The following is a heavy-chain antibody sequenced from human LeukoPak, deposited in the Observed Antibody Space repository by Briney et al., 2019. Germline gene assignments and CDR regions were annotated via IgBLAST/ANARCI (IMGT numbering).Heavy chain of an antibody. CDR3: ARVYKHRIVGATHFDY. CDR1: GGSISSGDYY. Sequence: PSETLSLTCTVSGGSISSGDYYWSWIRQPPGKGLEWIGYFYYSGSTYYNPSLKSRVTISVDTSKNQFSLKLSSVTAADTAVYYCARVYKHRIVGATHFDYWGQGTLVTVSS. V-gene: IGHV4-30-4*08. CDR2: FYYSGST. D-gene: IGHD1-26*01. J-gene: IGHJ4*02.